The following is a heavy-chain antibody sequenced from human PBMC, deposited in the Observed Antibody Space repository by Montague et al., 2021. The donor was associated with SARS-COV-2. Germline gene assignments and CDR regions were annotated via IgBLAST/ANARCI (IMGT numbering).Heavy chain of an antibody. CDR3: ARTSRGSRYFYGVDV. CDR2: ICRKKTT. J-gene: IGHJ6*02. CDR1: VSWNSGAD. V-gene: IGHV4-61*10. D-gene: IGHD3-10*01. Sequence: SETLSLTCSGLVSWNSGADRRSTRLNSRHQPNSYADICRKKTTNYNPPLKSRVIISLDTSKSQFSLRLSSVTAADTAIYYCARTSRGSRYFYGVDVWGQGTTVTVSS.